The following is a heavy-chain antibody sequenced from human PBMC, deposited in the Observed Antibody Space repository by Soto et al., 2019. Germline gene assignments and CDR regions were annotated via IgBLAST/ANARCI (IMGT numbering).Heavy chain of an antibody. V-gene: IGHV3-7*01. CDR3: ARAAN. CDR1: GFTFSNSW. J-gene: IGHJ1*01. Sequence: EVQLVASGGGLVQPGGSLRLSCAASGFTFSNSWMSWVRQVPGKGLEWVANIKKDESEKYYVDSVKGRFTISRDNAKNSLYLQMNSLRAEDTAVYYCARAANWGQGTLVTVSS. CDR2: IKKDESEK.